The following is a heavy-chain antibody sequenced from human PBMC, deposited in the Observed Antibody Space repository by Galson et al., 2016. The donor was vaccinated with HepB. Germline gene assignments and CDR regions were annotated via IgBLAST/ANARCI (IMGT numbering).Heavy chain of an antibody. CDR3: ARRRAISGIDPISLYYLDY. CDR1: GYSFSTYW. V-gene: IGHV5-51*01. Sequence: QSGAEVKKSGDSLRISCEGFGYSFSTYWIGWVRQMPGKGLEWMGIIDPSDSDIRYSPSFQGQVTISADKSINTAYLQWSSPRASDTAMYYCARRRAISGIDPISLYYLDYWGQGTFVTVSS. CDR2: IDPSDSDI. D-gene: IGHD2-15*01. J-gene: IGHJ4*02.